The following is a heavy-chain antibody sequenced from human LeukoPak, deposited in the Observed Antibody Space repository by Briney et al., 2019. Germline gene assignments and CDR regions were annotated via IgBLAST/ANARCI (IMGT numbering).Heavy chain of an antibody. J-gene: IGHJ6*02. CDR1: GFTFSSYG. CDR2: ISYDGSNK. Sequence: GGSLRLSCAASGFTFSSYGMHWVRQAPGKGLEWVAVISYDGSNKYYADSVKGRFTISRDNSKNTLYLQMNSLRAEDTAVYYCAKDLRRGSYWHYYYYYGMDVWGQGTTVTVSS. V-gene: IGHV3-30*18. CDR3: AKDLRRGSYWHYYYYYGMDV. D-gene: IGHD3-10*01.